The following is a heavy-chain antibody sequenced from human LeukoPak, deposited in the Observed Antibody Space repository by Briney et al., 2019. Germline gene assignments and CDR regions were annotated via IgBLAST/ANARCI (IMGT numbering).Heavy chain of an antibody. CDR3: ARRGGSSTWSFDY. D-gene: IGHD6-13*01. V-gene: IGHV4-61*02. CDR2: IYTSGST. CDR1: GGSISSGSYY. J-gene: IGHJ4*02. Sequence: PSETLSLTCTVSGGSISSGSYYWSWIRQPAGKGLEWIGRIYTSGSTNYNPSLKSRVTISVDTSKNQFSLMLSSVTAADSAVYYCARRGGSSTWSFDYWGQGTLVTVSS.